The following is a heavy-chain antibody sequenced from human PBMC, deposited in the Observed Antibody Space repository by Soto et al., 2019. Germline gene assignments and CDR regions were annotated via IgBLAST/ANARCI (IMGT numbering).Heavy chain of an antibody. V-gene: IGHV4-31*03. CDR3: ARFPYPTVTTFGYGMDV. CDR2: IYYSGST. J-gene: IGHJ6*02. D-gene: IGHD4-17*01. Sequence: SETLSLTCTVSGGSISSGGYYWSWIRQHPGKGLEWIGYIYYSGSTYYNPSLKSRVTISVDTSKNQFSLKLSSVTAADTAVYYCARFPYPTVTTFGYGMDVWGQGTTVTVSS. CDR1: GGSISSGGYY.